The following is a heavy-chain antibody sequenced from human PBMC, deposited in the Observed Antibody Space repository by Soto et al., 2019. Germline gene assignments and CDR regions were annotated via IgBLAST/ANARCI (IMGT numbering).Heavy chain of an antibody. CDR3: AKAASMTIRDGFDH. CDR1: GFTFSSYA. CDR2: ISGGGSNP. V-gene: IGHV3-23*01. Sequence: EVQVLESGGGLVQPGGSLRLSCAASGFTFSSYAMSWVRQAPGQGLEWVSAISGGGSNPYYADSVKGRLTNSRDNSKNTLYLQMNSLRAEDTALYDCAKAASMTIRDGFDHWGQGTLVTVSS. J-gene: IGHJ4*02. D-gene: IGHD4-17*01.